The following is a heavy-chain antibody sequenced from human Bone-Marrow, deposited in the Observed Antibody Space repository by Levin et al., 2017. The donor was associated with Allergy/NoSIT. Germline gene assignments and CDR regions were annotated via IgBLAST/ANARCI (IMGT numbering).Heavy chain of an antibody. CDR2: INWNSDNI. CDR3: AKDTTYYDIAGSFDI. Sequence: GGSLRLSCAASGFTFDDYAMHWVRQAPGKGLEWVSAINWNSDNIVYADSVRGRFTISRDDAKSSLYLQMNSLRPEDTALYYCAKDTTYYDIAGSFDIWGQGTMVTVSS. CDR1: GFTFDDYA. J-gene: IGHJ3*02. D-gene: IGHD3-9*01. V-gene: IGHV3-9*01.